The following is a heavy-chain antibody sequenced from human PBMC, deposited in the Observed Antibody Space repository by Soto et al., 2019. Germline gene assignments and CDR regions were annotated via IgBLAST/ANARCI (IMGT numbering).Heavy chain of an antibody. J-gene: IGHJ5*02. V-gene: IGHV1-2*02. D-gene: IGHD3-22*01. CDR3: ASERNGGADYYDSSGYDNWFDP. CDR2: INPNSGGT. CDR1: GYTFTGYY. Sequence: QVPLVQSGAEVKKPGASVKVSCKASGYTFTGYYMHWVRQAPGQGLEWMGWINPNSGGTNYAQKFQGRVTMTRDTSISTAYMELSRLRSDDTAVYYCASERNGGADYYDSSGYDNWFDPWGQGTLVTVSS.